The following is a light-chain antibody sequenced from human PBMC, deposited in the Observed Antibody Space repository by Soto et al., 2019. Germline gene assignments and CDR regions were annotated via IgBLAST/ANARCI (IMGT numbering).Light chain of an antibody. CDR1: DNDLGRYDY. Sequence: QSVLTQPPSASGSPGMSVTLSCSGTDNDLGRYDYVSWYQQHPGKAPKLLIYEVSKRPSGVPDRFSASKSGNTASLTVSGLQGEDEADYYCMSYVGGNSVAFGGGTQLTVL. CDR3: MSYVGGNSVA. J-gene: IGLJ2*01. CDR2: EVS. V-gene: IGLV2-8*01.